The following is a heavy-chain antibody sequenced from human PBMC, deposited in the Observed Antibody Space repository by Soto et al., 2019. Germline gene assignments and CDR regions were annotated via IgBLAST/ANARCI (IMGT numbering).Heavy chain of an antibody. J-gene: IGHJ4*02. Sequence: EVQLLESGGGLVQPGGSLRLSCAASGFTFSSYAMSWVRQAPGKGLEWVSAISGSGGSTYYADSVKGRFTISRDNSKNTLYQQMNSLRAEDTAVDYCAKDVLWNYGVFDYWGQGTLVTVSS. D-gene: IGHD1-7*01. V-gene: IGHV3-23*01. CDR1: GFTFSSYA. CDR2: ISGSGGST. CDR3: AKDVLWNYGVFDY.